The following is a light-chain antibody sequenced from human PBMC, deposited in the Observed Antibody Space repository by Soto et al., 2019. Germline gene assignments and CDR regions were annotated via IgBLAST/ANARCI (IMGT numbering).Light chain of an antibody. Sequence: EVVLTQSPATLSVSPGAGATLSCRASQSVGSNLAWYQQKPGQTPRVLIYGASTRAIGIPARFSGSGSGTDFTLTISRLEPEDFAVYYCQQYQNSPRTFGQGTKVDIK. CDR3: QQYQNSPRT. CDR1: QSVGSN. CDR2: GAS. J-gene: IGKJ1*01. V-gene: IGKV3-15*01.